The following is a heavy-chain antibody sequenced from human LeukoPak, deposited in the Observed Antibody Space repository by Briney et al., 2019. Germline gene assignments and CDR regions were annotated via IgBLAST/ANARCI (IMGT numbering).Heavy chain of an antibody. CDR2: IYYSGST. D-gene: IGHD6-19*01. Sequence: SETLSLTCTVSGGSISSYYWSWIRQPPGKGLEWIGYIYYSGSTNYNPSLFSRVTISVDTSKNQFSLILSSVTAADTAVYHCARATTTGWYADYWGQGTLVTVSS. V-gene: IGHV4-59*01. CDR3: ARATTTGWYADY. CDR1: GGSISSYY. J-gene: IGHJ4*02.